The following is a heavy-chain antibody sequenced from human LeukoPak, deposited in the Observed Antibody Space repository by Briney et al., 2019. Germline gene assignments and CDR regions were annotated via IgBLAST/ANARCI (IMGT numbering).Heavy chain of an antibody. J-gene: IGHJ4*02. CDR3: ARGYCSGGSCYSDY. Sequence: SETLSLTCTVSGGSISGYYWTWIRQPAGKGLEWIGRIYTSGSTNYNPSLKSRVTMSVDTSKNQFSLKLSSVTAADTAVYYCARGYCSGGSCYSDYWGQGTLVTVSS. V-gene: IGHV4-4*07. D-gene: IGHD2-15*01. CDR1: GGSISGYY. CDR2: IYTSGST.